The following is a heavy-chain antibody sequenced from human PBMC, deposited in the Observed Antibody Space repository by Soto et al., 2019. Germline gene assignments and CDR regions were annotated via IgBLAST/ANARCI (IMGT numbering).Heavy chain of an antibody. CDR3: ARDRPIPDYGDYRDAFDI. J-gene: IGHJ3*02. CDR2: INYSGST. CDR1: GGSISSYY. D-gene: IGHD4-17*01. Sequence: QVQLQESGPGLVKPSETLSLTCTVSGGSISSYYWSWIRQPPGKGLEWIGYINYSGSTNYNPSLKSRVTISVATSKNHLSLKLSAVTAADTAVYYCARDRPIPDYGDYRDAFDIWGQGTMVTVSS. V-gene: IGHV4-59*01.